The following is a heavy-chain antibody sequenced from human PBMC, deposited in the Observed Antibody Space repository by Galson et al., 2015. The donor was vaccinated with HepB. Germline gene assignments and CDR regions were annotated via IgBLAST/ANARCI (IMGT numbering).Heavy chain of an antibody. CDR2: ISAYNGNT. D-gene: IGHD3-16*01. CDR1: GYTFTSYG. J-gene: IGHJ4*02. CDR3: ARWSLGDYVWGTMDY. Sequence: SVKVSCKASGYTFTSYGISWVRQAPGQGLEWMGWISAYNGNTNYAQKLQGRVTMTTDTSTSTAYMELRSLRSDDTAVYYCARWSLGDYVWGTMDYWGQGTLVTVSS. V-gene: IGHV1-18*04.